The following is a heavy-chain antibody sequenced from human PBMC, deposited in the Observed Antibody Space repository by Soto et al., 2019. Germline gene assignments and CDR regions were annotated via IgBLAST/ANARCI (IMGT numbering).Heavy chain of an antibody. D-gene: IGHD1-1*01. V-gene: IGHV4-34*01. CDR1: GGSFSGYY. CDR2: INHSGST. CDR3: ATKIGTTSWWFDP. J-gene: IGHJ5*02. Sequence: QVQLQQWGAGLLKPSETLSLTCAVYGGSFSGYYWSWIRQPPGKGLEWIGEINHSGSTNYNPSLKSRVTISVDTSKNQFSLKLSSVTAADTAVYYCATKIGTTSWWFDPWGQGTLVTVSS.